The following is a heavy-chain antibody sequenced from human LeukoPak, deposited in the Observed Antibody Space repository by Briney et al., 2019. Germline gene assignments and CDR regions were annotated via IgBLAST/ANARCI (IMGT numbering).Heavy chain of an antibody. Sequence: SETLSLTCTVSGGSISSYYWSWIRQPPGKGLEWMGNIYYSGSTNYNPSLKSRVTISVDTPKNQFSLKLSSVTAADTAVYYCARGLGSYGSRQDFWGQGTLVTVSS. D-gene: IGHD5-18*01. CDR1: GGSISSYY. J-gene: IGHJ4*02. V-gene: IGHV4-59*01. CDR2: IYYSGST. CDR3: ARGLGSYGSRQDF.